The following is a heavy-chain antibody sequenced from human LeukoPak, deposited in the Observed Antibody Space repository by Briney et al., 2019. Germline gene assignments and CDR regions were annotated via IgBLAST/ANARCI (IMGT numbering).Heavy chain of an antibody. V-gene: IGHV1-18*01. CDR1: GYTFTNYG. Sequence: ASVKVSCKASGYTFTNYGISWVRQAPGQGLEWKGWISIYNGNTDYAQKLRGRVTMTTDTSTSTAYMELRSLRSDDTAVYYCARITYDVLSGYYMPDDPWGQGTLVTVSS. D-gene: IGHD3-3*01. CDR2: ISIYNGNT. CDR3: ARITYDVLSGYYMPDDP. J-gene: IGHJ5*02.